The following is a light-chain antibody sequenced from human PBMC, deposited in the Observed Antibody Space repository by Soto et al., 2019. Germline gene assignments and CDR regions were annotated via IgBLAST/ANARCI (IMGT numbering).Light chain of an antibody. J-gene: IGLJ1*01. V-gene: IGLV2-11*01. Sequence: QSALAQPRSVSGSPGQSVTISCSGTSSDVGGYNSVSWYQQFPGKAPKLMIYDVTKRPSGVPDRFSGSKSGNTASLTISGLQAEDEADYYCSSYTRSDIFIFGTGTKVTVL. CDR2: DVT. CDR3: SSYTRSDIFI. CDR1: SSDVGGYNS.